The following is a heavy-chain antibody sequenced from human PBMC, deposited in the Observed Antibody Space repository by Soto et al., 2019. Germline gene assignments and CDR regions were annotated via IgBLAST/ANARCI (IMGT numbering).Heavy chain of an antibody. CDR3: ARGGYTSGWFRF. CDR1: GGSFRGYH. Sequence: KPSETLSLTCAVHGGSFRGYHWTWIRQPPGKGLEWIGEINNSGSTNDNPSLKSRVTISRDTSKNQFSLSLSSVTAADTAIYYCARGGYTSGWFRFWGQGILVTVYS. V-gene: IGHV4-34*01. CDR2: INNSGST. D-gene: IGHD6-19*01. J-gene: IGHJ4*02.